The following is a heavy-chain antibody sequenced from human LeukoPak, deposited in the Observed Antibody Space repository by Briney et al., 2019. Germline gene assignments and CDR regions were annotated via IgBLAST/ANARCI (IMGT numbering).Heavy chain of an antibody. Sequence: ASVKVSCKVSGYTLTELSTHWVRQAPGQGLEWMGWINPNSGGTNYAQKFQGRVTMTRDTSISTAYMELSRLRSDDTAVYYCARVFQKQLSDYWGQGSLVTVSS. V-gene: IGHV1-2*02. CDR3: ARVFQKQLSDY. CDR2: INPNSGGT. J-gene: IGHJ4*02. CDR1: GYTLTELS. D-gene: IGHD6-13*01.